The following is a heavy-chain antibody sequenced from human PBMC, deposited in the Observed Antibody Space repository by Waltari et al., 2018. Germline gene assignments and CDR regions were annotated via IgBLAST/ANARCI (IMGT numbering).Heavy chain of an antibody. CDR2: IFSNDEK. J-gene: IGHJ4*02. Sequence: QVTLKESGPVLVKPTETLTLTCTVSGFSLSNARMGVSWIHQPPGKALEWLAHIFSNDEKSYSTSLKSRLTISKDTSKSQVVLTMTNMDPVDTATYYCARIGSYYDFWSGYSRGGYFDYWGQGTLVTVSS. CDR1: GFSLSNARMG. D-gene: IGHD3-3*01. CDR3: ARIGSYYDFWSGYSRGGYFDY. V-gene: IGHV2-26*01.